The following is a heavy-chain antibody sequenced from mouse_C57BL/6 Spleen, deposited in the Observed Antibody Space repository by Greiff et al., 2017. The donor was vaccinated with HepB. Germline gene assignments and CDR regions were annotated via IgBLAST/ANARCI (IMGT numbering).Heavy chain of an antibody. Sequence: QVQLQQPGAELVKPGASVKLSCKASGYTFTSYWMHWVKQRPGQGLEWIGMIHPNSGSTNYNEKFKSKATLTVDKSSSTAYMQLSILTSEDSAVYYCAREGTTVVVDYWGQGTSVTVSS. CDR1: GYTFTSYW. J-gene: IGHJ4*01. CDR2: IHPNSGST. D-gene: IGHD1-1*01. V-gene: IGHV1-64*01. CDR3: AREGTTVVVDY.